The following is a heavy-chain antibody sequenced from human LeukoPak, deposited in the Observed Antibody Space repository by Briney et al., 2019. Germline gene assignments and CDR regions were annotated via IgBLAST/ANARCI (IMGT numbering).Heavy chain of an antibody. CDR1: GFTFSNYA. CDR3: ARDLEDSSPFGAFDM. CDR2: IWFDGIRK. V-gene: IGHV3-33*08. J-gene: IGHJ3*02. Sequence: GGSLRLSCAASGFTFSNYAMNWVRQVPGKGLEWVAAIWFDGIRKYYADSVKGRLTISRDNSKNTLYLQMNSLRAEDTAVYYCARDLEDSSPFGAFDMWGQGTMVTASS. D-gene: IGHD3-22*01.